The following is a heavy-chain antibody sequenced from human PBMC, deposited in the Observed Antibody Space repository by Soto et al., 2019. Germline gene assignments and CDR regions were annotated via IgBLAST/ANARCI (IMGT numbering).Heavy chain of an antibody. Sequence: GGSLSLSCVASGFGFHTYWMHWVRQVPGKGLVWVARINSDGDTSTYADSVKGRFSISRDNTKNTLFLQMNGLRDDDTAVYYFTNDWVDYSGSGNDYHRFDPWGQGALVTVSS. J-gene: IGHJ5*02. D-gene: IGHD3-10*01. V-gene: IGHV3-74*01. CDR3: TNDWVDYSGSGNDYHRFDP. CDR2: INSDGDTS. CDR1: GFGFHTYW.